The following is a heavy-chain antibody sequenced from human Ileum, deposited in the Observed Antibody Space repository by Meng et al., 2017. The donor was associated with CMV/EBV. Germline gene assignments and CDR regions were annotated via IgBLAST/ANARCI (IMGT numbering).Heavy chain of an antibody. D-gene: IGHD4-17*01. V-gene: IGHV4-61*02. CDR3: VRQGYENYGDYVA. CDR2: IYASGTT. CDR1: GASISSSSYY. J-gene: IGHJ5*02. Sequence: QWRLQQSGPGLGKPSQTLSLTCTVSGASISSSSYYWSWIRQPAGKGLEWIGRIYASGTTNYNPSLKSRVTMSLDTSKSQFSLKLTSVTAADTAVYYCVRQGYENYGDYVAWGQGTLVTVSS.